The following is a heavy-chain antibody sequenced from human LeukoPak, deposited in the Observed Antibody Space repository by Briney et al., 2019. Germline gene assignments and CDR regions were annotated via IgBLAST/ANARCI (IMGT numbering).Heavy chain of an antibody. CDR2: ISWNSGSI. V-gene: IGHV3-9*01. D-gene: IGHD6-13*01. CDR1: GFTFDDYA. Sequence: GGSLRLSCAASGFTFDDYAMHWVRQAPGKGLEWVSGISWNSGSIGYADSVKGRFTISRDNAKNSLYLQMNSLRAEDTALYYCATTVDIAAAVVQHWGQGTLVTVSS. CDR3: ATTVDIAAAVVQH. J-gene: IGHJ1*01.